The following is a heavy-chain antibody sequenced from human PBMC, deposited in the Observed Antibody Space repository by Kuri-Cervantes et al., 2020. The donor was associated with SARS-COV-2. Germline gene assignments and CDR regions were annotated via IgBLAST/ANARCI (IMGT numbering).Heavy chain of an antibody. D-gene: IGHD5-12*01. CDR2: INHSGST. Sequence: SETLSLTCTVSGGSISSGSYYWSWIRQPPGKGLEWIGEINHSGSTNYNPSLKSRVTISVDTSKNQFSLKLSSVTAADTAVYYCARGGGGYILRAKYFDYWGQGTLVTVSS. CDR3: ARGGGGYILRAKYFDY. V-gene: IGHV4-39*07. J-gene: IGHJ4*02. CDR1: GGSISSGSYY.